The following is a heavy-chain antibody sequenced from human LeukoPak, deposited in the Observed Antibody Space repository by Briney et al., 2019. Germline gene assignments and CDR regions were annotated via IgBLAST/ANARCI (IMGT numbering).Heavy chain of an antibody. D-gene: IGHD3-22*01. V-gene: IGHV3-74*01. CDR1: GFTFSSYW. Sequence: GGSLRLSCAASGFTFSSYWMHWVRQAPGKGLVWVSRINTDGSSTSYADSVKGRFTIPRDNAKNTLYLQMNSLRAEDTAVYYCARRGNYYDSSGYDWFDPWGQGTLVTVSS. CDR2: INTDGSST. CDR3: ARRGNYYDSSGYDWFDP. J-gene: IGHJ5*02.